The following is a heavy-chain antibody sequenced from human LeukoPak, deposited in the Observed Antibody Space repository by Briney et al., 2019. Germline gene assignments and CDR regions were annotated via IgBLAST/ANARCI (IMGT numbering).Heavy chain of an antibody. J-gene: IGHJ3*02. CDR1: GGSISSSSYY. D-gene: IGHD4-17*01. Sequence: PSETLSLICTVSGGSISSSSYYWGWIRQPPGKGLEWIGSIYYSGSTYYNPSLKSRVTISVDTSKNQFSLKLSSVTAADTAVYYCARLTLGDYRGAFDIWGQGTMVTVSS. V-gene: IGHV4-39*01. CDR2: IYYSGST. CDR3: ARLTLGDYRGAFDI.